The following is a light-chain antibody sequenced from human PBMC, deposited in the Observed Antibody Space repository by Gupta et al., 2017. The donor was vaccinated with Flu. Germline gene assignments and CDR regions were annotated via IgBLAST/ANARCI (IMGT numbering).Light chain of an antibody. J-gene: IGLJ2*01. V-gene: IGLV3-1*01. Sequence: SYQLTQPLLVSASPGQTASITCSGENLGDTYVSWYQQRPAQSPVLVIYQDAKRPSGIPERFSGSNSGNSATLTISGTQAMDEADDYCQAWDTGTGVFGGGTKLTVL. CDR3: QAWDTGTGV. CDR2: QDA. CDR1: NLGDTY.